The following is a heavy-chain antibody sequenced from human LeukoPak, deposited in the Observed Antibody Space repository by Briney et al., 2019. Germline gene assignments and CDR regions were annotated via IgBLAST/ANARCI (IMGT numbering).Heavy chain of an antibody. Sequence: ASVKVSCKASGYTFTSYYMHWVRQAPGQGLEWMGIINPGGGSTSYAQKFQGRVTMTRNTSTSTVYMELSSLRSEDTAVYYCARGSSGWYSVAYWGQGTLVTVSS. D-gene: IGHD6-19*01. CDR2: INPGGGST. J-gene: IGHJ4*02. V-gene: IGHV1-46*01. CDR1: GYTFTSYY. CDR3: ARGSSGWYSVAY.